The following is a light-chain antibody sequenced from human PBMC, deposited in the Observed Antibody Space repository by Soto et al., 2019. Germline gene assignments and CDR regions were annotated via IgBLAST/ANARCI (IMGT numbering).Light chain of an antibody. V-gene: IGLV2-23*02. CDR2: EVS. J-gene: IGLJ1*01. CDR1: SSDVGSYNF. CDR3: CADADRSTYV. Sequence: QSALTQPASVSGSPGQSITISCTRTSSDVGSYNFVSWYQQHPGEVPKVMIYEVSKRPSGVSDRFSGSKSGNTASLTISGLQAEDEADYYCCADADRSTYVFGTGTKVTVL.